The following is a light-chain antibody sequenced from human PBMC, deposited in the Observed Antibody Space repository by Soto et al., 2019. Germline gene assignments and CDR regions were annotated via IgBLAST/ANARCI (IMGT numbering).Light chain of an antibody. J-gene: IGKJ5*01. CDR3: QQCATSPIT. CDR1: QSVSSIY. Sequence: EIVLTQSPGTLSLSPGERATLSCRASQSVSSIYLAWYQQKPGQAPRLLIYGASSRATGIPDRLSGSGSGTDFSLTISRLEPEDFAVYYCQQCATSPITFGQGTRLEIK. CDR2: GAS. V-gene: IGKV3-20*01.